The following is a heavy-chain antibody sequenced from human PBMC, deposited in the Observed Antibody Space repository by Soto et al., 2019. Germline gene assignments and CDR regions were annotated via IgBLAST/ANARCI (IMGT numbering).Heavy chain of an antibody. CDR2: ISSSSSYI. D-gene: IGHD3-22*01. CDR3: ARDGIGYYASSGYYYHFDS. V-gene: IGHV3-21*01. Sequence: EVQLVESGGGLVKPGGSLRLSCAASGFTFSSYSMNWVRQAPGKGLEWVSFISSSSSYIYFADSVKGRFTISRDNAKNSLYLQMNSLRAEDTAVYFCARDGIGYYASSGYYYHFDSWGQGTLVTVSS. J-gene: IGHJ4*02. CDR1: GFTFSSYS.